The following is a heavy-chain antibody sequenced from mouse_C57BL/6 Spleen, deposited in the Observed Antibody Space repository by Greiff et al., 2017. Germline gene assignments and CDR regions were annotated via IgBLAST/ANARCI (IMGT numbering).Heavy chain of an antibody. CDR3: ARARTGFPLFDY. V-gene: IGHV5-16*01. CDR1: GFTFSDYY. Sequence: EVQLVESEGGLVQPGSSMKLSCTASGFTFSDYYMAWVRQVPEKGLEWVANINYDGSSTYYLDSLKSRFIISRDNAKNILYLQMSSLKSEDTATYYCARARTGFPLFDYWGQGTTLTVSS. CDR2: INYDGSST. J-gene: IGHJ2*01.